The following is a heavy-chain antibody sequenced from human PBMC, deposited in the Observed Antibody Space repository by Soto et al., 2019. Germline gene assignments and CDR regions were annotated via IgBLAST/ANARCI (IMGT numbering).Heavy chain of an antibody. CDR2: IYYSGST. CDR1: GGSISSSSYY. V-gene: IGHV4-39*01. Sequence: SETLSLTCTVSGGSISSSSYYWGWIRQPPGKGLEWIGSIYYSGSTYYNPSLKSRVTISVDTSKNQFSLKLSSVTAADTAVYYCARHDGSSGYYLFDYWGQGTLVTVSS. CDR3: ARHDGSSGYYLFDY. D-gene: IGHD3-22*01. J-gene: IGHJ4*02.